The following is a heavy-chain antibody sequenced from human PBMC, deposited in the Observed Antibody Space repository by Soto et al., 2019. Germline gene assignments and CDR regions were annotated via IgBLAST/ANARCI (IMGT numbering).Heavy chain of an antibody. J-gene: IGHJ4*02. V-gene: IGHV1-69*13. D-gene: IGHD3-22*01. Sequence: SVKVSCKASGGTFSSYAISWVRQAPGQGLEWMGGIIPIFGTANYAQKFQGRVTITADESTSTAYMELSSLRSEDTAVYYCARERSRYDRSGYYRPDYWGQGTLVTVSS. CDR3: ARERSRYDRSGYYRPDY. CDR2: IIPIFGTA. CDR1: GGTFSSYA.